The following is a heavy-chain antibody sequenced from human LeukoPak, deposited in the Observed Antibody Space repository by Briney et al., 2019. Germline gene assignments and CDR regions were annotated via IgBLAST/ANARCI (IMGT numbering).Heavy chain of an antibody. Sequence: GESLKISCKGSGYSFINYWIAWVRQMPGNGLEWMGIIYPGDSDTKYSPSFQGQVTISADKSINTAYLQWSSLTASDTAMYYCARLTDYYDSSGYYRNYNWFDPWGQGTLVTVSS. CDR3: ARLTDYYDSSGYYRNYNWFDP. J-gene: IGHJ5*02. V-gene: IGHV5-51*01. D-gene: IGHD3-22*01. CDR2: IYPGDSDT. CDR1: GYSFINYW.